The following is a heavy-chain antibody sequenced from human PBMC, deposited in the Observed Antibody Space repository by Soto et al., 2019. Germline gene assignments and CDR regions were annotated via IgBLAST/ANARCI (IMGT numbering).Heavy chain of an antibody. V-gene: IGHV5-51*01. CDR1: GYDFNTNW. D-gene: IGHD3-22*01. CDR2: MYPGDSDT. CDR3: XRLPRGCNKTSCYYADH. Sequence: GESLKISCRGSGYDFNTNWFGWVRQLPGRGLEWVGIMYPGDSDTRLHPSSQGHVTLSADVTVSTAFLQWRTLKTSDSGMYFCXRLPRGCNKTSCYYADHWGLGTSVTVSS. J-gene: IGHJ4*02.